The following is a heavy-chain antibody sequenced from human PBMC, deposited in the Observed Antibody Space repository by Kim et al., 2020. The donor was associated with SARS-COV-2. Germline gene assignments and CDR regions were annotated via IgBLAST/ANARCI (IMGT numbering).Heavy chain of an antibody. CDR1: GFTFSSYA. CDR2: ISGSGGGT. V-gene: IGHV3-23*01. Sequence: GGSLRLSCAASGFTFSSYAMSWVRQAPGKGLEWVSAISGSGGGTYYADSVKGRFTISRDNSKNTLYLQMNSLRAEDTAVYYCAKCLSPGSDVLRFLEWPKTTNNATTMLYYYYGMDVWGQGTTVTVSS. CDR3: AKCLSPGSDVLRFLEWPKTTNNATTMLYYYYGMDV. J-gene: IGHJ6*02. D-gene: IGHD3-3*01.